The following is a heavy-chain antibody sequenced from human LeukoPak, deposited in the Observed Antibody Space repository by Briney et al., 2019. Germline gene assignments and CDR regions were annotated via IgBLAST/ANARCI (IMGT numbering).Heavy chain of an antibody. CDR3: ARFLPLRDFWSGYYADYYMDV. CDR2: MNPNSGNT. D-gene: IGHD3-3*01. Sequence: ASVKVSCKASGYTFTSYDINWVRQATGQGLEWMGWMNPNSGNTGYAQKFQGRVTITRNTPISTAYMELSSLRSEDTAVYYCARFLPLRDFWSGYYADYYMDVWGKGTTVTVSS. J-gene: IGHJ6*03. CDR1: GYTFTSYD. V-gene: IGHV1-8*03.